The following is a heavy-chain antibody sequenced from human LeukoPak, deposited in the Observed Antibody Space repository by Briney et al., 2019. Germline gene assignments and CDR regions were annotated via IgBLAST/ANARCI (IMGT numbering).Heavy chain of an antibody. CDR1: GYTFTNYG. Sequence: ASVKVSCKASGYTFTNYGISWVRQAPGQGLEWMGWISAYTGNTKYAQKFQGRVTMTADTSTRTAYMGLRSLRTDDTAVYYCARDLDDILTAYKPITYYFDYWGQGTLVTVSS. J-gene: IGHJ4*02. D-gene: IGHD3-9*01. CDR3: ARDLDDILTAYKPITYYFDY. CDR2: ISAYTGNT. V-gene: IGHV1-18*01.